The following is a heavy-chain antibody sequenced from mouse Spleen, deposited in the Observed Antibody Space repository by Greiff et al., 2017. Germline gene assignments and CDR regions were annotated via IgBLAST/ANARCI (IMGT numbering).Heavy chain of an antibody. J-gene: IGHJ3*01. V-gene: IGHV5-17*01. CDR2: ISSGSSTI. CDR1: GFTFSDYG. D-gene: IGHD3-1*01. CDR3: ARRIPSDY. Sequence: EVQLMESGGGLVKPGGSLKLSCAASGFTFSDYGMHWVRQAPEKGLEWVAYISSGSSTIYYADTVKGRFTISRDNAKNTLFLQMTSLRSEDTAMYYCARRIPSDYWGQGTLVTVSA.